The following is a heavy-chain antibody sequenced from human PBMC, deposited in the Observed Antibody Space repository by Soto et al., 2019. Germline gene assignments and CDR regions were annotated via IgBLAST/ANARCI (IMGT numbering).Heavy chain of an antibody. CDR2: IYYSGIT. J-gene: IGHJ4*02. D-gene: IGHD3-22*01. V-gene: IGHV4-31*03. Sequence: QAQLQESGPGLVKPSQNLSLTCTVSSGSISSYGYYWNWIRQLPGKGLEWIGYIYYSGITSYNPSLKRRLTISLDTSKTQFSLKLRSVPAADTAVYYCARGYDSSGYFVPYYFDVWGQGTLVTVSS. CDR3: ARGYDSSGYFVPYYFDV. CDR1: SGSISSYGYY.